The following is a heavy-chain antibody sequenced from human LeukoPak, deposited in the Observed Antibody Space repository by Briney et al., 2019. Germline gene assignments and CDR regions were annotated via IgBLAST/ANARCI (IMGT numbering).Heavy chain of an antibody. J-gene: IGHJ4*02. CDR1: GFTFSSYW. D-gene: IGHD2-15*01. V-gene: IGHV3-7*01. CDR3: AREHLLYQEHYFDY. CDR2: IKQDGSEK. Sequence: PGGSLRLSCAASGFTFSSYWMSWVRQAPGKGLEWVANIKQDGSEKYYVDSVKGRFTISRDNVKNSLYLQMNSLRAEDTAVYYCAREHLLYQEHYFDYWGQGTLVTVSS.